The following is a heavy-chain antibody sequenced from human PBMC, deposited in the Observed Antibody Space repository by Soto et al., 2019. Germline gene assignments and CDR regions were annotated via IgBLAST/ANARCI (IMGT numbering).Heavy chain of an antibody. J-gene: IGHJ5*02. V-gene: IGHV1-46*01. Sequence: ASLKVSCKASGYTLSSQYMNWVRQAPGQGLDWMGIINPSGGSTSSAQKFQGRLTLTRDISTSTFYMELSSLRSEDTVVYYCARDGDCSGGSCSTNYWFDPWGRGTLVTVSS. CDR1: GYTLSSQY. CDR2: INPSGGST. CDR3: ARDGDCSGGSCSTNYWFDP. D-gene: IGHD2-15*01.